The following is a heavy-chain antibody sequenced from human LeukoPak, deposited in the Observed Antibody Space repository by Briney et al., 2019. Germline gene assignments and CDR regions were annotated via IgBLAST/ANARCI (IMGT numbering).Heavy chain of an antibody. V-gene: IGHV3-30-3*01. Sequence: GRSLRLSCAASGFTFSSYAMHWVRQAPGKGLEWVAVISYDGSNKYYADSVKGRFTISRDNSKNTLYLQMNSLRAEDTAVYYCARARVVTKWIDYWAREPWSPSPQ. CDR3: ARARVVTKWIDY. J-gene: IGHJ4*02. CDR1: GFTFSSYA. CDR2: ISYDGSNK. D-gene: IGHD2-21*02.